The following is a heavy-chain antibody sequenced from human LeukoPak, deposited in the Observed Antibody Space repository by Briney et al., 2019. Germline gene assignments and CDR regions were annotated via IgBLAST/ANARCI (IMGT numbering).Heavy chain of an antibody. Sequence: GGSLRLSCAASGFTFTTYSMNWVRQAPGKGLEWVSYISSSSSTIYYADSVKCRFTISRDNAKNSLYLQMNSLRDEDTAVYYCARDYYGDYSFDYWGQGTLVTVSS. CDR3: ARDYYGDYSFDY. D-gene: IGHD4-17*01. V-gene: IGHV3-48*02. CDR2: ISSSSSTI. CDR1: GFTFTTYS. J-gene: IGHJ4*02.